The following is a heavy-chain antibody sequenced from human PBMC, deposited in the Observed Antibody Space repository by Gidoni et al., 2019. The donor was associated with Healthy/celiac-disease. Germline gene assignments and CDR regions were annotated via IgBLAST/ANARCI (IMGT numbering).Heavy chain of an antibody. CDR2: ISSSSSTI. V-gene: IGHV3-48*01. J-gene: IGHJ4*02. CDR3: ARGKWELDF. Sequence: EVQLVESGGGLVQHGGSLRLSCAASGFTFSRYSMNWVRQAPGKGLEGVSYISSSSSTIYYADSVKGRFTISRDNAKNSLYLQMNSLRAEDTAVYYCARGKWELDFRGQGTLVTVSS. CDR1: GFTFSRYS. D-gene: IGHD1-26*01.